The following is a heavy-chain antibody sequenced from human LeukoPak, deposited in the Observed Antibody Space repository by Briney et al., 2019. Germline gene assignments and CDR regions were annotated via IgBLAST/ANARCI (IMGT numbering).Heavy chain of an antibody. J-gene: IGHJ1*01. D-gene: IGHD1-26*01. CDR1: GFTFSTYS. Sequence: GGSLRLSCAASGFTFSTYSINWVRQAPGKGLEWVSSISSSSSYISYADSVKGRFTISRDNSKNTLYLQMNSLRAEDTAVYYCAKDTNSGSYAGAYFQHWGQGTLVTVSS. CDR2: ISSSSSYI. CDR3: AKDTNSGSYAGAYFQH. V-gene: IGHV3-21*04.